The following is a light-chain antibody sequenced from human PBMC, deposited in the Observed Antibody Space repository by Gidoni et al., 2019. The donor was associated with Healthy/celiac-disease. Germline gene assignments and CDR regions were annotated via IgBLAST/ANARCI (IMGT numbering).Light chain of an antibody. J-gene: IGKJ4*01. V-gene: IGKV3-11*01. CDR1: QRVSSY. Sequence: EIVLTQSPATLSLSPGERATLSCRASQRVSSYLAWYQQKPGQAPRLLIYDASNRATGIPARFRGSGSGTDFPLTISRLAPEDFAFYYCQQRSNWALTFGGGTKVEIK. CDR3: QQRSNWALT. CDR2: DAS.